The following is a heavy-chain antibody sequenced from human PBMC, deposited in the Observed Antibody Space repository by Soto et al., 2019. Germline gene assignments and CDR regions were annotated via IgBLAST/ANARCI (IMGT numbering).Heavy chain of an antibody. V-gene: IGHV3-13*01. D-gene: IGHD2-15*01. CDR2: VGTAGDT. CDR3: ARGRLISLYYFDY. J-gene: IGHJ4*02. CDR1: GFTFSNYD. Sequence: GGSLRLSCAASGFTFSNYDMHCVRQVTGKGLEWVSTVGTAGDTYYPGSVKGRFTISRENTKNSLYLQMNSLRAEDTAVYYCARGRLISLYYFDYWGQGTLVTVS.